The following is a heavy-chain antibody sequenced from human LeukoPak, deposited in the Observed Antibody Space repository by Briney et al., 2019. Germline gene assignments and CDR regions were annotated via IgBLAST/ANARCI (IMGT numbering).Heavy chain of an antibody. Sequence: PGGSLRLSCAASGFTFSGYEMSWVRHAPGKRLEGLSYISSRDNTIYYADSVKGRFTISRDNAKNSLYLQMTSLRTEDTAVYYCARDMTGTTLFDYWGQGTLVTVSS. V-gene: IGHV3-48*03. CDR2: ISSRDNTI. J-gene: IGHJ4*02. CDR3: ARDMTGTTLFDY. CDR1: GFTFSGYE. D-gene: IGHD1-20*01.